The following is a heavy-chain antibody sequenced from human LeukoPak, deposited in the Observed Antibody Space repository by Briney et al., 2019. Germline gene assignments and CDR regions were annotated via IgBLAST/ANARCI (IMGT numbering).Heavy chain of an antibody. V-gene: IGHV3-30*02. Sequence: GGSLRLSCAASGFTFSRYGMHWVRQAPGKGLEWVGLIRYDGANKEYAESVKGRVTISRDNSKNTVYLVMNSLRAEDTAVYYCAKDHTLRAGDRDAFDIWAQGTMVSVSS. CDR2: IRYDGANK. CDR1: GFTFSRYG. D-gene: IGHD2-21*01. J-gene: IGHJ3*02. CDR3: AKDHTLRAGDRDAFDI.